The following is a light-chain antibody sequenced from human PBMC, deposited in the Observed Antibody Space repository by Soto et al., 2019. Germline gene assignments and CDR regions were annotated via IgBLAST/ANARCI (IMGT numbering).Light chain of an antibody. J-gene: IGKJ4*01. CDR2: DTS. Sequence: EIVMTQSPATLSVSPGERATLSCRASQTVSSNLAWYQQKPGQAPRLLIYDTSTRATGIPARLSGSGSGTEFTLTISSLQSEDFAVYYCQQYNNWPPLTFGGGNKVEIK. V-gene: IGKV3-15*01. CDR1: QTVSSN. CDR3: QQYNNWPPLT.